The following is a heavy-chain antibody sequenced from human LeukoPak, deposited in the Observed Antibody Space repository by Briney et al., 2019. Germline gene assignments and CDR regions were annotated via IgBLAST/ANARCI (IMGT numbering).Heavy chain of an antibody. CDR3: ARDLEGAFDY. CDR1: GFTFSSYS. D-gene: IGHD1-26*01. J-gene: IGHJ4*02. Sequence: GGSLRLSCAASGFTFSSYSMNWVRQAPGKGLEWVSSISSSSSYIYYADSVKGRFTIPRDNAKNSLYLQMNSLRAEDTAVYYCARDLEGAFDYWGQGTLVTVSS. CDR2: ISSSSSYI. V-gene: IGHV3-21*01.